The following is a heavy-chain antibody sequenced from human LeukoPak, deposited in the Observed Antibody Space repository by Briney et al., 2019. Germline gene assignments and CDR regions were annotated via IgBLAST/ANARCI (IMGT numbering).Heavy chain of an antibody. Sequence: SVKASCKPSGGTFGSYAISSVRQARGPRRGWRGRIILILGVANHAQKYQGRVTITADKSTSTAYMELSSLRSEDTAVYYCARAGTYDFWSSYYPNYYYYGMDVWGQGTTVTVSS. D-gene: IGHD3-3*01. CDR3: ARAGTYDFWSSYYPNYYYYGMDV. J-gene: IGHJ6*02. CDR1: GGTFGSYA. CDR2: IILILGVA. V-gene: IGHV1-69*04.